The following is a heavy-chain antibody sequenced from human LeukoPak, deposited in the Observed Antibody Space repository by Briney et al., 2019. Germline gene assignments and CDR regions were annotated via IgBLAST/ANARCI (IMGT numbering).Heavy chain of an antibody. CDR3: ARAPIVGATDAFDI. V-gene: IGHV4-39*07. Sequence: KASETLSLTCTVSGGSISSSSYYWGWIRQPPGKGLEWIGSIYYSGSTYYNPSLKSRVTISVDTSKNQFSLKLSSVTAADTAVYYCARAPIVGATDAFDIWGQRTMVTVSS. CDR2: IYYSGST. CDR1: GGSISSSSYY. J-gene: IGHJ3*02. D-gene: IGHD1-26*01.